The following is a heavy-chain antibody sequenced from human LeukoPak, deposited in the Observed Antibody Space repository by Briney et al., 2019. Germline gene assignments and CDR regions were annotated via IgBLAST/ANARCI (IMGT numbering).Heavy chain of an antibody. V-gene: IGHV1-2*02. J-gene: IGHJ3*01. CDR3: ARDPELTYADVRRGTSAFDF. Sequence: ASVKVSYKASGYTFTRYFIHWVRQAPGEGGEGMGWINPNRGVTKYAQKLQGRVTVTRETSISTPYMELSGLRFDDPAVYFCARDPELTYADVRRGTSAFDFWGQGTMVTVSS. CDR2: INPNRGVT. CDR1: GYTFTRYF. D-gene: IGHD4-17*01.